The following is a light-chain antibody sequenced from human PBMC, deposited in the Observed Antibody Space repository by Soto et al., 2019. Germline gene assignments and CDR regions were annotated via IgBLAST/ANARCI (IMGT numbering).Light chain of an antibody. J-gene: IGKJ1*01. CDR1: QSISSW. V-gene: IGKV1-5*01. CDR3: QQYSSYWT. CDR2: EAT. Sequence: PKTLSHSPLSPSVGLSVTSTCRASQSISSWLAWYQQKPGKAPKLLIHEATSLESGVPSRFSGSGSGTEFTLTSSSLQPDDCATYYCQQYSSYWTFAQGTKV.